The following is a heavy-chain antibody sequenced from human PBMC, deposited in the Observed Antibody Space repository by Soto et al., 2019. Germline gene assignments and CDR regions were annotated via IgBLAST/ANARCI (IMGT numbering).Heavy chain of an antibody. CDR1: GFSLSTSGVG. Sequence: QITLKESGPTLVKPTQTLTLTCTFSGFSLSTSGVGVGWIRQPPGKALEWLALIYWDDDKRYSPTLKSRLTITKDTSKNQVVLTMTNMDPVDTATDYCARYGSGSSYNWFDPWGQGTLVTVSS. D-gene: IGHD3-10*01. CDR2: IYWDDDK. V-gene: IGHV2-5*02. J-gene: IGHJ5*02. CDR3: ARYGSGSSYNWFDP.